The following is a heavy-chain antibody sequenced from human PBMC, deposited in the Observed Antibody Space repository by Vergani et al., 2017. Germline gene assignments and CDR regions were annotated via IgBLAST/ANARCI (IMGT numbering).Heavy chain of an antibody. CDR3: ARGYGSGSYYVYNYGMDV. CDR1: GGSFSGYY. Sequence: QVQLQQWGAGLLKPSETLSLTCAVYGGSFSGYYWSWIRQPPGKGLEWIGEINHSGSTNYNPSLKSRVTISVDTSKNQFSLKLSSVTAADTAVYYCARGYGSGSYYVYNYGMDVWGQGTTVTVSS. CDR2: INHSGST. J-gene: IGHJ6*02. D-gene: IGHD3-10*01. V-gene: IGHV4-34*01.